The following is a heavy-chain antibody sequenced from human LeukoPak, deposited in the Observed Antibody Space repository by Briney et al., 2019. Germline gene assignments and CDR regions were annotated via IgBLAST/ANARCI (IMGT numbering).Heavy chain of an antibody. CDR3: ARGPGPIAGAKNAFDV. V-gene: IGHV3-30*01. Sequence: GGSLRLSCAVSGFTFSAYAMHWVRQAPGKGLEWVAVISYDGSNNYYAGSVKGRFTISGDKSKNTMYLHMNTLRPEDTAVYYCARGPGPIAGAKNAFDVWGQGTMVTVSP. J-gene: IGHJ3*01. D-gene: IGHD1-26*01. CDR1: GFTFSAYA. CDR2: ISYDGSNN.